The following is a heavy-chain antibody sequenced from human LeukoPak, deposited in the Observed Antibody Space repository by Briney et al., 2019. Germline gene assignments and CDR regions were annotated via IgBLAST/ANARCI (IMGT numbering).Heavy chain of an antibody. CDR1: ELTVTNNY. CDR3: TYGDYPLTY. J-gene: IGHJ4*02. Sequence: GGSLRLSCAASELTVTNNYWHWVRQPPGKGPEWISILYSDGDTKYADSVKGRFTFSRDSSRNTLYLQMNGLRAEDTAVYYCTYGDYPLTYWGQGTLVSVSS. CDR2: LYSDGDT. V-gene: IGHV3-66*01. D-gene: IGHD4-17*01.